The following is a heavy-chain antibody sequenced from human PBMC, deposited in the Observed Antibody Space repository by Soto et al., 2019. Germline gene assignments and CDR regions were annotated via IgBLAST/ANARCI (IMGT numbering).Heavy chain of an antibody. V-gene: IGHV4-59*01. CDR2: IYYSVST. CDR3: AGTRGYCSGGSCPTVVDY. Sequence: ETLSLTCTVSGGSISSYYWSWIRQPPGKGLEWIGYIYYSVSTNYNPSLKSRVTISVDTSKNQFSLKLSSVTAADTAVYYCAGTRGYCSGGSCPTVVDYWGQGTLVTVSS. CDR1: GGSISSYY. J-gene: IGHJ4*02. D-gene: IGHD2-15*01.